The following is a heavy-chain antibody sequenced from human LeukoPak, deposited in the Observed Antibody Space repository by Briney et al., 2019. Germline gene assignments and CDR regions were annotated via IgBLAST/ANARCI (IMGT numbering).Heavy chain of an antibody. Sequence: PSETLSLTCTVSGVSTTNGIYYWAWIRQSPGKGLEWIGRIYTSGSTNYNPSLKSRVTMSVDTSKNQFSLKLSSVTAADTAVYYCARQIGIAEIDYWGQGTLVTVSS. V-gene: IGHV4-61*02. CDR3: ARQIGIAEIDY. CDR2: IYTSGST. CDR1: GVSTTNGIYY. D-gene: IGHD6-13*01. J-gene: IGHJ4*02.